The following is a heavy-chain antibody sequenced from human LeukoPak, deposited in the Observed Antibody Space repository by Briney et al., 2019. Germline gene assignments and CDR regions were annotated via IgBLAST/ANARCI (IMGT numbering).Heavy chain of an antibody. D-gene: IGHD2/OR15-2a*01. J-gene: IGHJ3*02. CDR1: GFTFSSHV. Sequence: GGSLRLSCAASGFTFSSHVMSWVRQAPGQGLEWVSLITASSTETLYGDSVRGRFTIFRDNSKNTMFLQMNSLRAEDAAIYYCARVSSRAFDMWGQGTMVTVSS. V-gene: IGHV3-23*01. CDR3: ARVSSRAFDM. CDR2: ITASSTET.